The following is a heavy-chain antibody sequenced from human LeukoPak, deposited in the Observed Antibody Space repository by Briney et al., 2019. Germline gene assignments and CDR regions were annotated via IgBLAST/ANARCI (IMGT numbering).Heavy chain of an antibody. V-gene: IGHV4-4*09. CDR2: IYTSGST. J-gene: IGHJ6*03. Sequence: SETLSLTCTVSGGSISSYYWSWIRQPPGKGLEWIGYIYTSGSTNYNPSPKSRVTISVDTSENQFSLKLSSVTAADTAVYYCARVYSSGWYVRSNYYYMDVWGKGTTVTVSS. CDR1: GGSISSYY. D-gene: IGHD6-19*01. CDR3: ARVYSSGWYVRSNYYYMDV.